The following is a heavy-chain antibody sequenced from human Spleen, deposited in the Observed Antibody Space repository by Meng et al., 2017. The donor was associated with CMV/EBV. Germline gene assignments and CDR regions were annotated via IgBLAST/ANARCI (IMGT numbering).Heavy chain of an antibody. J-gene: IGHJ5*02. CDR3: AGDLAYFFEFDP. V-gene: IGHV3-11*04. D-gene: IGHD3-22*01. Sequence: SCAASGFTFSDYYMSWIRQAPGKGLEWVSYISSSGSTIYYADSVKGRFTISRDNAKNSLYLQMNSLRAEDTAVYYCAGDLAYFFEFDPRGQGTLVTVSS. CDR1: GFTFSDYY. CDR2: ISSSGSTI.